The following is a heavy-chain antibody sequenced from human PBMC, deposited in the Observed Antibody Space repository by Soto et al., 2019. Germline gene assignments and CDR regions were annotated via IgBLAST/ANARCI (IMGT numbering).Heavy chain of an antibody. Sequence: EASVKVSCKASGGTFSSYAICWVRHAPGQGLEWMGGIIPIFGTANYAQKFQGRVTITADESTSTAYMELSSLRSEDTAVYYCARAYCGGDCYTVLGDAFDIRGQGTMVTVSS. V-gene: IGHV1-69*13. CDR3: ARAYCGGDCYTVLGDAFDI. D-gene: IGHD2-21*02. CDR2: IIPIFGTA. J-gene: IGHJ3*02. CDR1: GGTFSSYA.